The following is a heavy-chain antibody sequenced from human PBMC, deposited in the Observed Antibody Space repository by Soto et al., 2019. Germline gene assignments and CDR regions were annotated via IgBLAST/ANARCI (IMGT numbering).Heavy chain of an antibody. V-gene: IGHV1-69*12. J-gene: IGHJ6*02. CDR3: ARDCISTSCYEYYYGMDV. D-gene: IGHD2-2*01. CDR1: GGTFSSYA. Sequence: QVQLVQSGAEVKKPGSSVKVSCKASGGTFSSYAISWVRQAPGQGLEWMGGIIPIFGTANYAQKFQGRVTITADEXTXTXXMELSSLRSEDTAVYYCARDCISTSCYEYYYGMDVWGQGTTVTVSS. CDR2: IIPIFGTA.